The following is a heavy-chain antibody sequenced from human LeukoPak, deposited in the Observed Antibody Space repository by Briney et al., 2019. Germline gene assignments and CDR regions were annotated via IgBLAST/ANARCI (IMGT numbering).Heavy chain of an antibody. CDR1: GFTFSSYA. D-gene: IGHD3-10*01. CDR3: AKDGYYYGSGSYWAAFDI. J-gene: IGHJ3*02. Sequence: GGSLRLSCAASGFTFSSYAMHWVRQAPGKGLEWVAVISYDGSNKYYADSVKGRFTISRDNSKNTLYLQMNSLRAEDTAVYYCAKDGYYYGSGSYWAAFDIWGQGTMVTVSS. CDR2: ISYDGSNK. V-gene: IGHV3-30*04.